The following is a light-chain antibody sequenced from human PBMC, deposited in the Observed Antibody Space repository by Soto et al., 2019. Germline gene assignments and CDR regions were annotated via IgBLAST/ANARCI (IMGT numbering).Light chain of an antibody. J-gene: IGKJ4*01. CDR3: MQALQTPLT. CDR2: LGS. V-gene: IGKV2-28*01. CDR1: QSLLHSNGYNY. Sequence: DVVMTQSPLSLPVTPGEPASISCRSSQSLLHSNGYNYFDWYLQKPGQSPQLLIYLGSNRASGVPDRFIGSGSGTDFTLTINRVEAEDVGVYYCMQALQTPLTFGGGTKVEIK.